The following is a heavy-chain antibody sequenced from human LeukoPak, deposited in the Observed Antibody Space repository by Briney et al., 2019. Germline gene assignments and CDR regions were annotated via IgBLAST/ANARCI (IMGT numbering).Heavy chain of an antibody. V-gene: IGHV4-30-4*08. CDR2: IYYSGST. CDR1: GGSISSGDYY. Sequence: SQTLSLTCTVSGGSISSGDYYWTWIRQPPGKGLEWIGYIYYSGSTYYSPSLKSRVTISIDTSKNQFSLKLSSVIAADTAVYYCAGEFTTNWRHFDYWGQGTLVTVSS. D-gene: IGHD1-1*01. CDR3: AGEFTTNWRHFDY. J-gene: IGHJ4*02.